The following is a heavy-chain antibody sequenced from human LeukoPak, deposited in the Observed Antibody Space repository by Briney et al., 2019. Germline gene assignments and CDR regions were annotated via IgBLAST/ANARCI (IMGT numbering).Heavy chain of an antibody. CDR1: GFTFSSYA. V-gene: IGHV3-30-3*01. D-gene: IGHD6-13*01. Sequence: GRSLRLSCAASGFTFSSYAMHWVRQAPGKGLEWVAVISYDGSNKYYADSVKGRFTIFRDNSKNTLYLQMNSLRAEDTAVYYCARDPEVEAAGVYGMDVWGQGTTVTVSS. J-gene: IGHJ6*02. CDR3: ARDPEVEAAGVYGMDV. CDR2: ISYDGSNK.